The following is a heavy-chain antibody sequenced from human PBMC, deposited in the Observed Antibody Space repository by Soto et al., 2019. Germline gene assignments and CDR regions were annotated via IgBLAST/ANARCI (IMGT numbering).Heavy chain of an antibody. V-gene: IGHV3-21*01. CDR3: ATDPRVKQLADY. CDR2: ISSSSSYI. D-gene: IGHD6-13*01. J-gene: IGHJ4*01. CDR1: GFTFSSYS. Sequence: PGWSLRLSCAASGFTFSSYSMNWVRQAPGKGLEWVSSISSSSSYIYCADSVKGRFTISRDNAKNSLYLQMNSLRAEDTAVYYWATDPRVKQLADYWCPGLPVTVSS.